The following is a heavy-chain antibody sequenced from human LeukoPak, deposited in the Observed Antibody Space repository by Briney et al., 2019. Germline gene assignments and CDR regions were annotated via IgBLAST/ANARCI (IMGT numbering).Heavy chain of an antibody. CDR1: GFTFSSYA. Sequence: PGGSLRLSCTASGFTFSSYAMSWVRQAPGKGLGWVSAISGSGGSTYYADSVKGRFTISRDSSKNTLYLQMNSLRAEDTAVYYCAKGGDSSGYYYWDYWGQGTLVTVSS. CDR3: AKGGDSSGYYYWDY. D-gene: IGHD3-22*01. CDR2: ISGSGGST. V-gene: IGHV3-23*01. J-gene: IGHJ4*02.